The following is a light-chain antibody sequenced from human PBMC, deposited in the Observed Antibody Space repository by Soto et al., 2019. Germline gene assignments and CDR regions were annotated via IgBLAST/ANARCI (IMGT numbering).Light chain of an antibody. CDR3: SSYTTSNTRQIV. V-gene: IGLV2-14*03. CDR2: DVS. J-gene: IGLJ1*01. Sequence: VLTQPASVSGSPGQSITISCTGTSSDVGGYNYVSWYQHHPGKAPKLMIYDVSNRPSGVSNRFSGSKSGNTASLTISGLQPEDEADYYCSSYTTSNTRQIVFGTGTKVTV. CDR1: SSDVGGYNY.